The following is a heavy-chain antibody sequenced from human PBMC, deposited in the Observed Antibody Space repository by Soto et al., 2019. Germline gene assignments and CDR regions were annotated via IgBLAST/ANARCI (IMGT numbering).Heavy chain of an antibody. D-gene: IGHD3-3*01. CDR3: ARGGHVLRFLEWLNNWFDP. CDR2: INHSGST. CDR1: GGSFSGYY. V-gene: IGHV4-34*01. Sequence: PSATLSLTCAVYGGSFSGYYWSWIRQPPGKGLEWIGEINHSGSTNYNPSLKSRVTISVDTSKNQFSLKLSSVTAADTAVYYCARGGHVLRFLEWLNNWFDPWGQGTLVTVSS. J-gene: IGHJ5*02.